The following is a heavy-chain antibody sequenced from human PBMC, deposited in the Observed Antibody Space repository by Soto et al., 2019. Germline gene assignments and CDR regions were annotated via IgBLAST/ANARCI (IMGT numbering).Heavy chain of an antibody. CDR2: ISYDGSNK. CDR1: GFTFSSYA. V-gene: IGHV3-30-3*01. CDR3: ARGLPTSCYALYCYYYGMDV. Sequence: QVQLVESGGGVVQPGRSLRLSCAASGFTFSSYAMHWVRQAPGKGLEWVAVISYDGSNKYYADSVKGRFTISRDNSKNTLYLQMNSLRAEDTAVYYCARGLPTSCYALYCYYYGMDVWGQGTTVTVSS. J-gene: IGHJ6*02. D-gene: IGHD2-2*01.